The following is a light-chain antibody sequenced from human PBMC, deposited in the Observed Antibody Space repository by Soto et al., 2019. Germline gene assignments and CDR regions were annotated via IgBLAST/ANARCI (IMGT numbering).Light chain of an antibody. Sequence: DIQLTQSPSFLSASVGDRVTITCRASQGISSYLAWYQQKPGKAPKLLIYAATTLQSGVPSRFSGSGSGTAFTLTISSLQPEDFATYYCHQLNSYPPTFGGGTKVEI. CDR3: HQLNSYPPT. CDR2: AAT. CDR1: QGISSY. J-gene: IGKJ4*01. V-gene: IGKV1-9*01.